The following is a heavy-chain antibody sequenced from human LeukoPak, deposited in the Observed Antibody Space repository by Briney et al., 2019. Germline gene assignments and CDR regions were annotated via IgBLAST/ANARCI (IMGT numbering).Heavy chain of an antibody. V-gene: IGHV1-69*04. J-gene: IGHJ4*02. CDR3: ARRDDYYVFDS. D-gene: IGHD3-10*02. CDR2: IIPILGIA. Sequence: SVKVSCKASGGTFSSYAISWVRQAPGQGLEWMGRIIPILGIANYAQKFQSRVTITADKSTSTAYMELSSLRSEDTAVYYCARRDDYYVFDSWGQGTLVTVSS. CDR1: GGTFSSYA.